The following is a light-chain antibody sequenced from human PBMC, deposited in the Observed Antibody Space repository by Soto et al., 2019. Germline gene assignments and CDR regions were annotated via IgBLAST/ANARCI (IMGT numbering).Light chain of an antibody. CDR3: QQRRDWIT. CDR1: QSVSSNY. V-gene: IGKV3D-20*02. CDR2: GAF. J-gene: IGKJ5*01. Sequence: EILLTQSPATLALSPGERATFSCRASQSVSSNYLAWYQQKPGQAPRLLIYGAFKRATGIPDRFSGSGSGTDFTLTISSLEPEDFAVYYCQQRRDWITFGQGTRLEIK.